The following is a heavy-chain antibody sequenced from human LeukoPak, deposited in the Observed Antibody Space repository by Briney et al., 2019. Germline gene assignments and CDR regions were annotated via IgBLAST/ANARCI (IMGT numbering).Heavy chain of an antibody. CDR3: ARDRGSSSGWYAFDY. CDR2: IYSGGSA. Sequence: GGTLRLSCASSGFTVSSNYMSWVRQAPGKGLEWVSVIYSGGSAYYADSVRGRFTISRDNFKNTLHLQMNSLRAEDTAVYYCARDRGSSSGWYAFDYWGQGTLVTVSS. CDR1: GFTVSSNY. D-gene: IGHD6-19*01. V-gene: IGHV3-53*01. J-gene: IGHJ4*02.